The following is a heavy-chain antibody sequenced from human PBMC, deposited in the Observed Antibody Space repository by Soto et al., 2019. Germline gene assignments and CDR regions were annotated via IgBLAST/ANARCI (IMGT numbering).Heavy chain of an antibody. CDR1: GLTVSSNY. J-gene: IGHJ6*02. CDR3: AREQPPALYFGMDV. D-gene: IGHD2-15*01. V-gene: IGHV3-66*01. CDR2: IYSNGNT. Sequence: EVQLVESGGGLVQPGGSLRLSCAASGLTVSSNYMSWARQTPGKGLEWVSVIYSNGNTYYADSVKGRFTISRDNSKNTVYLQMNSLRAEDTAVYYCAREQPPALYFGMDVWGQGPTVIVSS.